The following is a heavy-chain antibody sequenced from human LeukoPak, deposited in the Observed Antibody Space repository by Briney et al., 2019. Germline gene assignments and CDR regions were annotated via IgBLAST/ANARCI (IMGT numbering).Heavy chain of an antibody. J-gene: IGHJ4*02. Sequence: SETLSLTCTVSGGSISSYYWSWIRQPPGEGLEWIGYIYYSGSTNYNPSLKSRVTISVDTSKNQFSLKLSSVTAADTAVYYCARDHSYGSYFDYWGQGTLVTVSS. CDR2: IYYSGST. CDR3: ARDHSYGSYFDY. D-gene: IGHD5-18*01. V-gene: IGHV4-59*01. CDR1: GGSISSYY.